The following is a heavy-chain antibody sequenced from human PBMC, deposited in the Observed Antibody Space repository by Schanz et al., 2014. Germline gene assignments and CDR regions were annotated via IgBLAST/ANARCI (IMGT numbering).Heavy chain of an antibody. CDR2: INPNSGTT. V-gene: IGHV1-2*04. CDR3: ARGGYSSGWYDRDIAHFDY. D-gene: IGHD6-19*01. J-gene: IGHJ4*02. CDR1: GYTFTNFF. Sequence: QVQLVQSGTEVKKPGASVKVSCKASGYTFTNFFLHWVRQAPGQGLEWMGWINPNSGTTNYAQKFQGWVTMTRDTSISTAYMELRSLRSDDTAVYYCARGGYSSGWYDRDIAHFDYWGQGTLVTVSS.